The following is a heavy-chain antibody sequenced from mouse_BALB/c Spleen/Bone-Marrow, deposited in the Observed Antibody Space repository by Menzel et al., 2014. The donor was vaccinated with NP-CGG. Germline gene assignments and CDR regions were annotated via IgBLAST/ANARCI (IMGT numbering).Heavy chain of an antibody. CDR2: IFPGNVST. J-gene: IGHJ1*01. Sequence: QVQLQQSGAELVKPGASVKLSCKASGYTFTSSDINWVRPRPEQGLAWIGRIFPGNVSTEYNDKFKVKATLTTDKSSSTVYMQLSRLTSEDSAVYFCSRGGWLGGYFDVWGAGTTVTVSS. V-gene: IGHV1-77*01. D-gene: IGHD2-3*01. CDR3: SRGGWLGGYFDV. CDR1: GYTFTSSD.